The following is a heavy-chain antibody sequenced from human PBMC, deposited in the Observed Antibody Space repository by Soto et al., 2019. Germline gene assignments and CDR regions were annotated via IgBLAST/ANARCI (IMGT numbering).Heavy chain of an antibody. V-gene: IGHV1-69*01. CDR3: AREKEPWIAARCWFDP. CDR2: IIPIFGTA. D-gene: IGHD6-6*01. J-gene: IGHJ5*02. CDR1: GGTFSSYA. Sequence: QVQLVQSGAEVKKPGSSVKVSCKASGGTFSSYAISWVRQAPGQGLEWMGGIIPIFGTANYAQTFQGRVTITADESTSTAYMELSSLRSEDTAVYYCAREKEPWIAARCWFDPWGQGTLVTVSS.